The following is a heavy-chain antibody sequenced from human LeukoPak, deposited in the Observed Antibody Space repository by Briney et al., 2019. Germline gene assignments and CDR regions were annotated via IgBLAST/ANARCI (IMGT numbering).Heavy chain of an antibody. D-gene: IGHD2-15*01. CDR2: ISGSGGST. V-gene: IGHV3-23*01. Sequence: QPGGSLRLSCAASGFTFSSYAMSWVRQAPGKGLEWVSAISGSGGSTNYADSVKGRFTISRDNSKNTLYLQMNRLRAEDTAVYYCAKVIRYCSGGRCNSDNYYGMDVWGQGTTVTVSS. CDR1: GFTFSSYA. J-gene: IGHJ6*02. CDR3: AKVIRYCSGGRCNSDNYYGMDV.